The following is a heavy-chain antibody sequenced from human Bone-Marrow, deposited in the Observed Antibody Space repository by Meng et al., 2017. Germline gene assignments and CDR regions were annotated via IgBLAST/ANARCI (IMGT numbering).Heavy chain of an antibody. CDR2: IDPRSGDT. D-gene: IGHD1-1*01. V-gene: IGHV1-2*06. CDR1: GYTFTSYA. J-gene: IGHJ3*02. CDR3: ARGGFSNWNDNDAFDI. Sequence: ASVKVSCKASGYTFTSYAMHWVRQAPGQGLDWMGRIDPRSGDTQYAQNFQGRVTMTRDTSTSTVYMELSSLRSEDTAVYYCARGGFSNWNDNDAFDIWGQGTMVTVSS.